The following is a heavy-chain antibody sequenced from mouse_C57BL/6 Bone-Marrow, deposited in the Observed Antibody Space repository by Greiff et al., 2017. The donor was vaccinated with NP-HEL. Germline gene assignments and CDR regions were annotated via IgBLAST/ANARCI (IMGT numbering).Heavy chain of an antibody. V-gene: IGHV5-16*01. J-gene: IGHJ4*01. CDR1: GFTFSDYY. Sequence: EVKLVESEGGLVQPGSSMKLSCTASGFTFSDYYMAWVRQVPEKGLEWVANINYDGSSTYYLDSLKSRFIISRDNAKNILYVQMSSLKSEDTATYYCAREGGLRRRTYAMDYWGQGTSVTVSS. D-gene: IGHD2-4*01. CDR3: AREGGLRRRTYAMDY. CDR2: INYDGSST.